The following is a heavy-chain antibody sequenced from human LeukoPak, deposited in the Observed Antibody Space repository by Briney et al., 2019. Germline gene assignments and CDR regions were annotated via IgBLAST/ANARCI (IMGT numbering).Heavy chain of an antibody. Sequence: ASVKVSCKASGYTFTSYYMHWVRQAPGQGLEWMGIINPSGGSTSYAQKFQGRVTMTRDMSTSTVYMELSSLRSEDTAVYYCARPDRIAAAGTPFDYWGQGTLVIVSS. V-gene: IGHV1-46*01. CDR1: GYTFTSYY. CDR3: ARPDRIAAAGTPFDY. CDR2: INPSGGST. J-gene: IGHJ4*02. D-gene: IGHD6-13*01.